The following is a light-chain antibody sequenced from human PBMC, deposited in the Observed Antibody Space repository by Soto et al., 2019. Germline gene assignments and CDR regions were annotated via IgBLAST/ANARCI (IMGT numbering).Light chain of an antibody. J-gene: IGLJ1*01. CDR3: AAWDDSLNGYV. Sequence: QSVLTQPPSASGTPGQRVTISCSGSSSNIGSNTVNWYQQLPGTAPKLLLYTYNQRPSGVPDRFSGSKSGTSASLAISGLQYEDEADYYCAAWDDSLNGYVFGTGTKLTVL. CDR2: TYN. CDR1: SSNIGSNT. V-gene: IGLV1-44*01.